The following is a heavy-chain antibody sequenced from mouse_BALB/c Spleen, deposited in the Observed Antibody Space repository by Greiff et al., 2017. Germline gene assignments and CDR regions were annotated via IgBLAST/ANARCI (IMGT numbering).Heavy chain of an antibody. CDR2: IWAGGST. Sequence: VQLQESGPGLVAPSQSLSITCTVSGFSLTSYGVHWVRQPPGKGLEWLGVIWAGGSTNYNSALMSRLSISKDNSKSQVFLKMNSLQTDDTAMYYCAREGYYYGSSPAWFAYWGQGTLVTVSA. CDR1: GFSLTSYG. CDR3: AREGYYYGSSPAWFAY. J-gene: IGHJ3*01. V-gene: IGHV2-9*02. D-gene: IGHD1-1*01.